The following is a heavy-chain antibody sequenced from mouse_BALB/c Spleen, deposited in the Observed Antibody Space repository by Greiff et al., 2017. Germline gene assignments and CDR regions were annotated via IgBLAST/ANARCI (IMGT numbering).Heavy chain of an antibody. CDR3: ARDGTTGRRNYFDY. Sequence: EVQVVESGGGLVKPGGSLKLSCAASGFTFSDYYMYWVRQTPEKRLEWVATISVGGSYTYYPDSVKGRFTISRDNAKNNLYLQMSSLKSEDTAMYYCARDGTTGRRNYFDYWGQGTTLTVSS. CDR2: ISVGGSYT. D-gene: IGHD1-1*01. J-gene: IGHJ2*01. V-gene: IGHV5-4*02. CDR1: GFTFSDYY.